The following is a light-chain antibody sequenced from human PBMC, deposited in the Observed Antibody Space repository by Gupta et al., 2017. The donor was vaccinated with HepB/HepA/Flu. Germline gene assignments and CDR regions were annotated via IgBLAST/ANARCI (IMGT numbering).Light chain of an antibody. V-gene: IGKV1-39*01. CDR2: AAS. Sequence: DIKMTQSPSSLSASVEDRDTITCRASQIISRYLNWYQQKQGNAPMLLIYAASSLQIGVRSSCSGSGSEIDFTITRRSLQHVDVSYYYYQQGYTLFSFGGGTKVEIK. J-gene: IGKJ4*01. CDR1: QIISRY. CDR3: QQGYTLFS.